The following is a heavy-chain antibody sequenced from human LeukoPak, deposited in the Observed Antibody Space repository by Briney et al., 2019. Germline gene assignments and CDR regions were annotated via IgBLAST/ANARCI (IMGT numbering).Heavy chain of an antibody. D-gene: IGHD3-9*01. Sequence: SETLSLTCTVSGDSMGSSHYCWGWIRQPPGTGLEWIGEINHSGSTNYNPSLKSRVTISVDTSKNKFSLKLSSVTAADTAVYYCARSRPETQYDILTGYLYYFDYWGQGTLVTVSS. J-gene: IGHJ4*02. CDR2: INHSGST. V-gene: IGHV4-39*07. CDR1: GDSMGSSHYC. CDR3: ARSRPETQYDILTGYLYYFDY.